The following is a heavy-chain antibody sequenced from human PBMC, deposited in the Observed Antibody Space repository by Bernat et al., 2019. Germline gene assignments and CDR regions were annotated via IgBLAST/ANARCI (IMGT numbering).Heavy chain of an antibody. CDR2: ISRSSTYK. CDR3: ATVHSSGWYVSGY. J-gene: IGHJ4*02. CDR1: GIAFSTYS. Sequence: EVQLVESGGGLVKPGGSLRFSCAASGIAFSTYSMNWVRQAPGKGLEWVSYISRSSTYKQYTDSVKGRFTISRDDAKNSLYLQMNSLRAEDTAVYYCATVHSSGWYVSGYWGQGTLVTVSS. D-gene: IGHD6-19*01. V-gene: IGHV3-21*05.